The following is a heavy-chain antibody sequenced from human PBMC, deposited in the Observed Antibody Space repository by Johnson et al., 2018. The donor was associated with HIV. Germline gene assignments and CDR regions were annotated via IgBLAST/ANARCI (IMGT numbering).Heavy chain of an antibody. CDR2: IAHDESIT. D-gene: IGHD3-16*01. V-gene: IGHV3-33*05. Sequence: QVQLVESGGGGVQPGGSLRLSCAASGCTFADYGMHWVRQPPGKGLEWVAFIAHDESITHYADSVKGRFTRSRDNSKNTLYLQMNSLRAEDTAVYYCARERRLGGAFDIWGQGTMVTVSS. CDR1: GCTFADYG. J-gene: IGHJ3*02. CDR3: ARERRLGGAFDI.